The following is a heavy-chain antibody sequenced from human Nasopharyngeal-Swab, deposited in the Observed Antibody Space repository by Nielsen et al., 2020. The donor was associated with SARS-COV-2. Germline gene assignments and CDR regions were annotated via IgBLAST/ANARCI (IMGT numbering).Heavy chain of an antibody. CDR2: ISAYNGNT. CDR3: ARGRVGATDFYYYYGMDV. CDR1: GYTFTSYG. J-gene: IGHJ6*02. D-gene: IGHD1-26*01. Sequence: ASVKASCKASGYTFTSYGISWVRQAPGQGLEWMGWISAYNGNTNYAQKLQGRVTMTTDTSTSTAYMELRSLRSDDTAVYYCARGRVGATDFYYYYGMDVWGQGTTVTVSS. V-gene: IGHV1-18*01.